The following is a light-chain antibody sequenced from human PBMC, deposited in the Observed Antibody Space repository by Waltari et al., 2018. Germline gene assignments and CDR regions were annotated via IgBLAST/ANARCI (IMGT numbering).Light chain of an antibody. J-gene: IGKJ4*01. Sequence: IQTTHSPSPLPASLGARFTITCQATQGINNFLNWYQQKPGRAPRPLIYDASNLETGVTSRFSGSGSGTHFTLTISSLQPEDSATYYCQQYDTLPPTFGGGTKVEI. V-gene: IGKV1-33*01. CDR3: QQYDTLPPT. CDR1: QGINNF. CDR2: DAS.